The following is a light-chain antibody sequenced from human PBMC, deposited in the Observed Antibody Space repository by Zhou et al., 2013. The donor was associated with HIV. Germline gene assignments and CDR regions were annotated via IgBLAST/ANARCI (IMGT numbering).Light chain of an antibody. CDR2: KAS. Sequence: DIQMTQSPSTLSASVGDRVTITCRASQSISNWLAWYQQKPGKAPKLLIYKASSLESGVPSRFSGSGSGTEFTLTISSLQPDDFATYYCQQSSDRPRTFGGGTRVEIK. V-gene: IGKV1-5*03. J-gene: IGKJ4*01. CDR3: QQSSDRPRT. CDR1: QSISNW.